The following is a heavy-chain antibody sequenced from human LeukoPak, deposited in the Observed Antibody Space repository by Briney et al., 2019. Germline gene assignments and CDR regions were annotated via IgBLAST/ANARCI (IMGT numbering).Heavy chain of an antibody. CDR2: ISSTSSHI. J-gene: IGHJ4*02. Sequence: PGGSLRLSCAASGFTFSRFWMSWVRQAPGKGLEWVSSISSTSSHIYYADSVKGRFTISRDNAKNSLYLQMNSLRAEDTAVYYCARAPYDILTGYSPYYFESWGQGTLVTVSS. D-gene: IGHD3-9*01. CDR1: GFTFSRFW. CDR3: ARAPYDILTGYSPYYFES. V-gene: IGHV3-21*06.